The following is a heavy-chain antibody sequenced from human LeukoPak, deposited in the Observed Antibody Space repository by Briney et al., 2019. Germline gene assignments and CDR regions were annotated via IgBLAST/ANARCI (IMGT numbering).Heavy chain of an antibody. J-gene: IGHJ4*02. D-gene: IGHD4-23*01. V-gene: IGHV3-23*01. CDR2: ISGSGGST. CDR1: GFTFDDYG. CDR3: ARWSPYGGNPGY. Sequence: GGSLRLSCAASGFTFDDYGMSWVRQAPGKGLEWVSSISGSGGSTFYADSVKGRFTISRDNSKNTLYLQINSLGAEDTAVYYCARWSPYGGNPGYWGQGTLVTVSS.